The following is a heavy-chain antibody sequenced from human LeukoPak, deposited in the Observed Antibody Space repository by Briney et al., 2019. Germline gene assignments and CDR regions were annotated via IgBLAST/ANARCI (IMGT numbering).Heavy chain of an antibody. V-gene: IGHV1-46*01. J-gene: IGHJ3*02. CDR2: IYPRDGST. CDR3: ARDARRDYPDAFDI. D-gene: IGHD4-11*01. Sequence: ASVKVSCKASGYTFTSNYIHWVRQAPGQGLEWMGMIYPRDGSTNYAQKFQGRVTITADESTSTAYMELSSLRSEDTAVYYCARDARRDYPDAFDIWGQGTMVTVSS. CDR1: GYTFTSNY.